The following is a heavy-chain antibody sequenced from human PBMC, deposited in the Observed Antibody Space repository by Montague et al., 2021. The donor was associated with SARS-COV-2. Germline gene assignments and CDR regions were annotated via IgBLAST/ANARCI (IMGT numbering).Heavy chain of an antibody. CDR2: IHHSGNT. D-gene: IGHD4-11*01. CDR3: ASQVAYLDYFDP. CDR1: GRSISTDHY. J-gene: IGHJ5*02. Sequence: SETLSLTCTVSGRSISTDHYWGWIRQPPGKGLEWIGSIHHSGNTYYKPSLKSRLTISIDTSKNQFSLKLTSLTAADTAVYYCASQVAYLDYFDPWGQGTLVTVSS. V-gene: IGHV4-38-2*02.